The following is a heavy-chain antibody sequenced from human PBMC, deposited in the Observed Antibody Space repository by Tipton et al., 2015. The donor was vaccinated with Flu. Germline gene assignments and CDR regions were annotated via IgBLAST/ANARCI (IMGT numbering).Heavy chain of an antibody. Sequence: TLSLTCTVSGDSISSYYWSWIRQPPGKRLEWIGYIYSSGSTNYNPSLKSRVTISPDTSTNQFSLRLTSVTAADTAVYYCARRGRTVRDAFDIWGQGTMVTVSS. CDR3: ARRGRTVRDAFDI. CDR1: GDSISSYY. J-gene: IGHJ3*02. V-gene: IGHV4-4*08. CDR2: IYSSGST. D-gene: IGHD3-10*01.